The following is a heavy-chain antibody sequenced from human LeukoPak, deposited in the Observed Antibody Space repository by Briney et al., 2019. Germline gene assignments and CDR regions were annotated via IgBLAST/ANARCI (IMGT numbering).Heavy chain of an antibody. V-gene: IGHV1-3*01. CDR1: GYTFTSYA. J-gene: IGHJ5*02. Sequence: ASVKVSCKASGYTFTSYAMHWVRQAPGQRLEWMGWINAGNGNTKYSQKFQGRVTITRDTSASTAYMELSSLRSEDTAVYCCARVPTKIAVAGTGWFDPWGQGTLVTVSS. CDR2: INAGNGNT. D-gene: IGHD6-19*01. CDR3: ARVPTKIAVAGTGWFDP.